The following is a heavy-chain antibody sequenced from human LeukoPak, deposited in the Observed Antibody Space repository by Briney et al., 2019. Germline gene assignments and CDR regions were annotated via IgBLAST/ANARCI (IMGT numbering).Heavy chain of an antibody. J-gene: IGHJ4*02. Sequence: GGSLRLSCAASGFTFSSYSMNWVRQAPGKGLEWVSYISSSSSTIYYADSVKGRFTISRDNAKNSLYLQMNSLRAEDTALYYCAKDYYGSGSYFVPGSLWGQGTLVTVSS. CDR2: ISSSSSTI. CDR1: GFTFSSYS. D-gene: IGHD3-10*01. V-gene: IGHV3-48*04. CDR3: AKDYYGSGSYFVPGSL.